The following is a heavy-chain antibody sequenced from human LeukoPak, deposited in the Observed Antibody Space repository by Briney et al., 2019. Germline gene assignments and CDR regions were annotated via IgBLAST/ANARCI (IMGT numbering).Heavy chain of an antibody. CDR2: ISYDGSNK. Sequence: PGGSLRLSCAASGFTFSSYAMHWVRQAPGKGLEWVAVISYDGSNKYYADSVKGRFTISRDNSKNTLYLQMNSLRAEDTAVYYCARSSVRGVINLPDYWGQGTLVTVSS. CDR1: GFTFSSYA. D-gene: IGHD3-10*01. V-gene: IGHV3-30*04. J-gene: IGHJ4*02. CDR3: ARSSVRGVINLPDY.